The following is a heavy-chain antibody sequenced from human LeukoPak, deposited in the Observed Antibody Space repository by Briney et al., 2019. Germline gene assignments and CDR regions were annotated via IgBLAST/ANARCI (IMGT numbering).Heavy chain of an antibody. Sequence: PGGSLRLSCVASGFTFPTYAMSWVRQAPGKGLEWVSAISGSGGSTYYADSVKGRFTISRDNSKNTLYLQLNSLRAEDTAVYYCASEILPYCSSTSCYTYFQHWGQGTLVTVSS. J-gene: IGHJ1*01. D-gene: IGHD2-2*02. CDR1: GFTFPTYA. V-gene: IGHV3-23*01. CDR3: ASEILPYCSSTSCYTYFQH. CDR2: ISGSGGST.